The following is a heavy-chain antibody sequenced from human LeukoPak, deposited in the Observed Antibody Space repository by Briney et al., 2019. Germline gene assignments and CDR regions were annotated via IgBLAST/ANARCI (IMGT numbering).Heavy chain of an antibody. J-gene: IGHJ4*02. V-gene: IGHV5-51*01. CDR3: ARQDGGTSPGHY. Sequence: GELLKISCKGSGYRFTNYWIAWVRQMPGKGLEWMDIIYPADYDTRYSPSFRGQVTFSADKSSNTAYLQWGSLKASDTAMYYCARQDGGTSPGHYWGQGTLVIVS. CDR1: GYRFTNYW. CDR2: IYPADYDT. D-gene: IGHD6-25*01.